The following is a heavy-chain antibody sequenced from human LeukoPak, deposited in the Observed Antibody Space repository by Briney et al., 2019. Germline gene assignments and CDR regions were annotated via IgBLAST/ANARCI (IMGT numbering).Heavy chain of an antibody. CDR2: IYYSGST. CDR1: GGSIGSYY. J-gene: IGHJ4*02. D-gene: IGHD5-12*01. V-gene: IGHV4-59*01. CDR3: ARVGGYSGYAVI. Sequence: PSETLSLTCTVSGGSIGSYYWSWIRQPPGKGLEWIGYIYYSGSTNYSPSLKSRVTISVDTSKNQFSLKLSSVTAADTAVYYCARVGGYSGYAVIWGQGTLVTVSS.